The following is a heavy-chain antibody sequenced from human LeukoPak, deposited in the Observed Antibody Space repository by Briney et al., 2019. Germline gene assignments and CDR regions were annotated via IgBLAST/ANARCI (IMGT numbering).Heavy chain of an antibody. CDR2: INHSGST. CDR1: GGSFSSYY. J-gene: IGHJ5*02. V-gene: IGHV4-34*01. CDR3: ASNPIVVVVAATPGWFDP. D-gene: IGHD2-15*01. Sequence: SETLSLTCAVYGGSFSSYYWSWIRQPPGKGLEWIGEINHSGSTNYNPSLKSRVTISVDTSKNQFSLKLSSVTAADTAVYYCASNPIVVVVAATPGWFDPWGQGTLVTVSS.